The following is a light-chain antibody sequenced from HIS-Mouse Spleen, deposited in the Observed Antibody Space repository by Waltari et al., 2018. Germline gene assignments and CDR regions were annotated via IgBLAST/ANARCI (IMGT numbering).Light chain of an antibody. CDR1: QGISSA. CDR2: DAS. Sequence: AIQLTQSPSSLSASVGDRVTITCRASQGISSALAWYQQKPGKAPKLLIYDASSLESGVPSRFSGSGSGTDFTLTISSLQPEDFATYYCQQFNSYPALTFGGGTKVENK. V-gene: IGKV1-13*02. J-gene: IGKJ4*01. CDR3: QQFNSYPALT.